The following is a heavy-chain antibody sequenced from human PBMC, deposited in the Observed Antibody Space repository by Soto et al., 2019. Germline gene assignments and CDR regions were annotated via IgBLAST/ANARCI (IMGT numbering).Heavy chain of an antibody. D-gene: IGHD2-2*01. Sequence: SETLSLTCVVYGGSFSGYYWSWIRQSPGKGLEWIGGINHRGRTNYNPSLESRVTISVDTSKNQFSLKLPSVTAADTAMYYCARDGFCTSTTCRVGNWFDPWGKG. CDR2: INHRGRT. CDR3: ARDGFCTSTTCRVGNWFDP. CDR1: GGSFSGYY. V-gene: IGHV4-34*01. J-gene: IGHJ5*02.